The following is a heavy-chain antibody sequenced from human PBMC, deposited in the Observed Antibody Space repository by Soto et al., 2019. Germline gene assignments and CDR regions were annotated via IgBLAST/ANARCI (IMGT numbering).Heavy chain of an antibody. CDR3: ARHQDPPSTGDGLDDAFDI. J-gene: IGHJ3*02. D-gene: IGHD7-27*01. Sequence: SETLSLTCTVSGGSISSSSYYWGWIRQPPGKGLEWIGSIYYSGSTYYNPSLKSRVTISVDTSKNQFPLKLSSVTAADTAVYYCARHQDPPSTGDGLDDAFDIWGQGTMVTVSS. CDR2: IYYSGST. V-gene: IGHV4-39*01. CDR1: GGSISSSSYY.